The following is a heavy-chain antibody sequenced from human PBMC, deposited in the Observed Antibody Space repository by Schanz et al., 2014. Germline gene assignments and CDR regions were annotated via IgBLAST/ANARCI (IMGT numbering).Heavy chain of an antibody. D-gene: IGHD2-15*01. J-gene: IGHJ6*02. CDR3: AKGMGYCSGGTCYDYYYYGLDV. CDR2: ISNDGSIK. Sequence: VQLLESGGGLVQPGGSLRLSCAAYGFTLSSYAMHWVRQAPGKGLEWVAVISNDGSIKYYADSVEGRFTISRDNSRNTLYLQMNSLRTEDTAVYYCAKGMGYCSGGTCYDYYYYGLDVWGQGTTVTVSS. V-gene: IGHV3-30-3*01. CDR1: GFTLSSYA.